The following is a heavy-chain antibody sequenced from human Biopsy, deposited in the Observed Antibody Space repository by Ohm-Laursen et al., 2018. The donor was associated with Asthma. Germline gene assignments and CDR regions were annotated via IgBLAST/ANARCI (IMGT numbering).Heavy chain of an antibody. V-gene: IGHV1-69*06. J-gene: IGHJ6*02. CDR1: GGMFGNYA. D-gene: IGHD3-10*01. CDR3: ARPSPNGDILYYYYHMDV. CDR2: ISSIFGSS. Sequence: ASVKVSCKASGGMFGNYAISWVRQAPGLGLEWMGGISSIFGSSNYAQRFQGRVTITADIFTRTVYMELSGLRFDDTAIYYCARPSPNGDILYYYYHMDVWGQGTTVIVSS.